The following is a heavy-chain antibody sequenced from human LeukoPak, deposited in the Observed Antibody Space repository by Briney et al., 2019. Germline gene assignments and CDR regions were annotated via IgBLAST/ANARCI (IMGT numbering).Heavy chain of an antibody. CDR3: AKGPYDFWSGYGMDV. V-gene: IGHV3-9*01. J-gene: IGHJ6*02. D-gene: IGHD3-3*01. Sequence: GGSLRLSCAASGFTFDDYAMHWVRQAPGKGLEWVSGISWNSGSIGYADSVKGRFTISRDNAKNSLYLQMNSLRAEDTALYYCAKGPYDFWSGYGMDVWGQGTTVTVSS. CDR2: ISWNSGSI. CDR1: GFTFDDYA.